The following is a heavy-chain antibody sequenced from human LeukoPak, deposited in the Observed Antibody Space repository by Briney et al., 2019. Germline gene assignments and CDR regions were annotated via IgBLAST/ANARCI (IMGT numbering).Heavy chain of an antibody. Sequence: PGGSLRLSCAASGFTFSSYAMSWVRQAPGKGLEWVSAISGSGGSTYYADSVKGRFTISRDNSKNSLYLEMNSLRADDTALYYCAKEGQPSRTSQMTWFGDLPTNDYSSSYYMDVWGTGTTVTVSS. D-gene: IGHD3-10*01. J-gene: IGHJ6*03. CDR1: GFTFSSYA. CDR2: ISGSGGST. CDR3: AKEGQPSRTSQMTWFGDLPTNDYSSSYYMDV. V-gene: IGHV3-23*01.